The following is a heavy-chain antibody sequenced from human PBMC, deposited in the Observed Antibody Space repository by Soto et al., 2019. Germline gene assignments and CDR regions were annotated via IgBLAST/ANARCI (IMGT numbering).Heavy chain of an antibody. D-gene: IGHD3-22*01. Sequence: PSETLSLACTVSGGSISSGDYYWSWIRQPPGKGLEWIGYIYCSGSTYYNPSLKSRVTISVDTSKNQFSLKLSSVTAADTAVYYCARVRVDYYDSSGYYLFDYWGQGTLVTVSS. CDR2: IYCSGST. CDR3: ARVRVDYYDSSGYYLFDY. CDR1: GGSISSGDYY. V-gene: IGHV4-30-4*01. J-gene: IGHJ4*02.